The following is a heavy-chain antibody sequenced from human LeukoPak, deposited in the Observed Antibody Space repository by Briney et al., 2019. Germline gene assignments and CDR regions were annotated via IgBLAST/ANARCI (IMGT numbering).Heavy chain of an antibody. J-gene: IGHJ4*02. CDR1: GGTFSSYT. V-gene: IGHV1-69*02. D-gene: IGHD5-18*01. Sequence: SVKVSCKASGGTFSSYTISWVRQAPGQGREWMGRIIPILGIANYAQKFQGRVTITADKSTSTAYMELSSLRSEDTAVYYCARGEPVGYGPFDYWGQGTLVTVSS. CDR2: IIPILGIA. CDR3: ARGEPVGYGPFDY.